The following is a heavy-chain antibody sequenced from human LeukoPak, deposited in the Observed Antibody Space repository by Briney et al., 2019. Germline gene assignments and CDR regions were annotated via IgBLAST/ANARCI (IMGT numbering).Heavy chain of an antibody. Sequence: GGSLRLSCEVSGFTFSRHWMTWVRQAPGKGLEWVSYISSSGSTIYYADSVKGRFTISRDNAKNSLYLQMNSLRAEDTAVYYCARDRGYDSSGYSYAYFDYWGQGTLVTVSS. J-gene: IGHJ4*02. CDR1: GFTFSRHW. CDR3: ARDRGYDSSGYSYAYFDY. V-gene: IGHV3-48*04. CDR2: ISSSGSTI. D-gene: IGHD3-22*01.